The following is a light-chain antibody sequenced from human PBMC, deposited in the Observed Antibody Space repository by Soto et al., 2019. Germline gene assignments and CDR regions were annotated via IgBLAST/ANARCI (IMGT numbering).Light chain of an antibody. J-gene: IGKJ1*01. CDR1: QSISSTY. CDR2: GAS. V-gene: IGKV3-20*01. CDR3: QQYGSSPWT. Sequence: ETVLTQSPDTLSLSPGERATLSCRARQSISSTYLAWYHQKPGQAPRLLIYGASSRATGIPDRFSGSGSGTDFTLTISRLEPEDSAVYYCQQYGSSPWTFGQGTKVEIE.